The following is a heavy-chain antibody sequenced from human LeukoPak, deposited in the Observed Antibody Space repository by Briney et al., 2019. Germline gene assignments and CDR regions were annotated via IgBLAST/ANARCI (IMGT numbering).Heavy chain of an antibody. V-gene: IGHV3-23*01. Sequence: GGSLRLSCAASGFDFSNCAMSWVGQAAGMGLEGVSATTPAGAGTYYADSVKGRFTISRDNAKNTLYLHMNSLRAEDTAVYYCAKEDLSSSRYYFENWGQGALVTVSS. CDR1: GFDFSNCA. CDR2: TTPAGAGT. D-gene: IGHD6-6*01. J-gene: IGHJ4*02. CDR3: AKEDLSSSRYYFEN.